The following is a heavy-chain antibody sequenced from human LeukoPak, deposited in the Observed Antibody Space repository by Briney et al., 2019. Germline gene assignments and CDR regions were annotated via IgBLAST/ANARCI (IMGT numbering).Heavy chain of an antibody. CDR3: ARSRGSGYFDY. CDR2: ISSSSSYI. J-gene: IGHJ4*02. V-gene: IGHV3-21*01. CDR1: GFTSSSYS. D-gene: IGHD3-3*01. Sequence: GGSLRLSCAASGFTSSSYSMNWVRQAPGKGLEWVSSISSSSSYIYYADSVKGRFTISRDNAKNSLYLQMNSLRAEDTAVYYCARSRGSGYFDYWGQGTLVTVSS.